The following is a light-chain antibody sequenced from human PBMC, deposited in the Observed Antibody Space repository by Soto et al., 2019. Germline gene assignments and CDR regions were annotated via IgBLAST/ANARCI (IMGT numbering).Light chain of an antibody. J-gene: IGKJ1*01. CDR2: GTS. V-gene: IGKV3-20*01. CDR3: QQYGSSPWP. Sequence: IVLTQSPGTLSLSPGERATLSCRASRNINGNYLGWYQLKRGQAPRLLIYGTSTRATGIPDRFSGSGSGTDFTLTISRLEPEDFAVYYCQQYGSSPWPFGQGTKVDI. CDR1: RNINGNY.